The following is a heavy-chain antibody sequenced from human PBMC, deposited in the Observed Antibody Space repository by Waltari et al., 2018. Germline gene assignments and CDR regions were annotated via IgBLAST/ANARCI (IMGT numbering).Heavy chain of an antibody. CDR1: GFTFSSYE. CDR3: ARGGGLLWFGELLGYYYGMDV. V-gene: IGHV3-48*03. D-gene: IGHD3-10*01. CDR2: ISSSGSTI. Sequence: EVQLVESGGGLVQPGGSLRLSCAASGFTFSSYEMNWVRQAPGKGLEWVSYISSSGSTIYYADSGKGRFTISRDNAKNSLYLQMNSLRAEDTAVYYWARGGGLLWFGELLGYYYGMDVWGQGTTVTVSS. J-gene: IGHJ6*02.